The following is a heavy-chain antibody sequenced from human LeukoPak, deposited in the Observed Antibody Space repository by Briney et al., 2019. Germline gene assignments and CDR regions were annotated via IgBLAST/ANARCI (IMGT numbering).Heavy chain of an antibody. J-gene: IGHJ3*02. CDR1: GYSFTSYW. V-gene: IGHV5-51*01. Sequence: GGSLKISCKGSGYSFTSYWMGWVRQMPGKGLQWMGTIYPGDSDTRYSASFQGQVTISADKYISTAYLQWSSLMASDTAMYYCARQGGKLWFALEPDAFDIWGQGTMVTVSS. D-gene: IGHD3-16*02. CDR2: IYPGDSDT. CDR3: ARQGGKLWFALEPDAFDI.